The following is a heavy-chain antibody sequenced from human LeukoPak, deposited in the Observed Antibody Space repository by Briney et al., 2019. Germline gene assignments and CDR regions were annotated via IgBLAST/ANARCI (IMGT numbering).Heavy chain of an antibody. CDR2: IYHSGST. V-gene: IGHV4-34*01. J-gene: IGHJ4*02. D-gene: IGHD2-21*02. CDR3: AREVVVTANYYFDY. Sequence: SETLSLTCAVYGGSFSGYYWSWIRQPPGKGLEWIGEIYHSGSTNYNPSLKSRVTISVDKSKNQFSLKLSSVTAADTAVYYCAREVVVTANYYFDYWGQGTLVTVSS. CDR1: GGSFSGYY.